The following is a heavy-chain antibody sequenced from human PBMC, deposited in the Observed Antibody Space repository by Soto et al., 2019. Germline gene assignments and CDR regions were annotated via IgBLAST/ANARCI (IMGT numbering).Heavy chain of an antibody. CDR2: INHSGST. V-gene: IGHV4-34*01. CDR1: GGSFSGYY. CDR3: ARGRPRGFRNRSSRFDY. D-gene: IGHD6-13*01. Sequence: SETLSLTCAVYGGSFSGYYWSWIRQPPGKGLEWIGEINHSGSTNYNPSLKSRVTISVDTSKNQFSLKLSSVTAADTAVYYWARGRPRGFRNRSSRFDYWGQGTLVTVSS. J-gene: IGHJ4*02.